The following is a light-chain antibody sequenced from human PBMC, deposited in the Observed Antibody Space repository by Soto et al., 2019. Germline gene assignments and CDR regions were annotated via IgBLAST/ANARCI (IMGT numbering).Light chain of an antibody. CDR1: QTIATY. CDR3: QQGYNIILT. J-gene: IGKJ4*01. V-gene: IGKV1-39*01. Sequence: DIHLTQSPSSLSASVGDTVTITCRASQTIATYLNWWQHRPGTAPRLLVSSPSNLHTGVPSRFIGSGSGADFTLSIRSLQPEDSATYFCQQGYNIILTFGGGTKVEIK. CDR2: SPS.